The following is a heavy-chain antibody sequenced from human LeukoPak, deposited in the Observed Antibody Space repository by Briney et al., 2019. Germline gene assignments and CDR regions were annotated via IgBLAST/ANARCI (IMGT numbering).Heavy chain of an antibody. J-gene: IGHJ1*01. V-gene: IGHV4-39*01. CDR2: IYYSGRT. CDR3: ARRRYYDSSGYLE. Sequence: SETLSLTCTVSGGSVSNGIYYWGWIRQPPGKGLEWIGTIYYSGRTYYSPSLKSRVTLSVDMSNNQFSLTLSSVTAADTALYFCARRRYYDSSGYLEWGQGTLVTVSS. CDR1: GGSVSNGIYY. D-gene: IGHD3-22*01.